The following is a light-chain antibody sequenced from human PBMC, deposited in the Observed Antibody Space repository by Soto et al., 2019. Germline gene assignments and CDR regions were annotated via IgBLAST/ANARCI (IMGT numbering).Light chain of an antibody. CDR3: HQAQTFPYT. J-gene: IGKJ3*01. V-gene: IGKV1D-12*01. CDR1: QNVHRW. CDR2: AAT. Sequence: IQTTQSPSSISASVGDRVTITCRASQNVHRWLAWYQQRPGQAPKLLVWAATNLHDGVPSRFSGSGSGTEFTLSINSLQPEDSATYYCHQAQTFPYTFGPGTKV.